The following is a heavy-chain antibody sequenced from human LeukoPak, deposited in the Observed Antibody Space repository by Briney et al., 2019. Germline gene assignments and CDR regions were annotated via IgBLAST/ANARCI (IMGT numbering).Heavy chain of an antibody. V-gene: IGHV4-39*01. D-gene: IGHD3-9*01. J-gene: IGHJ4*02. Sequence: SETLSLTCTVSGGSISSSSYYWGWIRQPPGKGLEWIGGMYYSGSTYYNPSLKSRVTISVDTSKNQFSLKLNSVTAADTAVYYCASQPYYDILTGYSHFDYWGQGTLVTVSS. CDR3: ASQPYYDILTGYSHFDY. CDR1: GGSISSSSYY. CDR2: MYYSGST.